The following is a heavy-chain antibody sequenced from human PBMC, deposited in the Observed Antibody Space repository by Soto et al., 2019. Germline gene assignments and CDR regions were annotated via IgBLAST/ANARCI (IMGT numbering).Heavy chain of an antibody. CDR2: IYHSGTT. CDR3: ARWAYSSSWPSDNYGMDV. D-gene: IGHD6-13*01. J-gene: IGHJ6*02. V-gene: IGHV4-59*08. Sequence: PSXTLSLTCTVSGDSMRSFFWSWIRQPPVNGLEWIGYIYHSGTTNYNPSLKSRVTISVDTSRNHLSLKLTSVTAADTAVYYCARWAYSSSWPSDNYGMDVWGQGTTVTVSS. CDR1: GDSMRSFF.